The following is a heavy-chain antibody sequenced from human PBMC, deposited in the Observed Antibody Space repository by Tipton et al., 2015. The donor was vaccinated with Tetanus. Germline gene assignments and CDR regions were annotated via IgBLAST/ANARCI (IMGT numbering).Heavy chain of an antibody. CDR2: IKQDGNEK. CDR1: GFDFRSDW. J-gene: IGHJ4*02. V-gene: IGHV3-7*03. Sequence: SLRLSCAASGFDFRSDWMTWVRQAPGKGLEWVANIKQDGNEKYHVDSVKGRFTISRDNGKNLLYLQMNSLRVEDTAVYFCARANFDFSKKGPFDSRGQGILVIVSA. D-gene: IGHD3-3*01. CDR3: ARANFDFSKKGPFDS.